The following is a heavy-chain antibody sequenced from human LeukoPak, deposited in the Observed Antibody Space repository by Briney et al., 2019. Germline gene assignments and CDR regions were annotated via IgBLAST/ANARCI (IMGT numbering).Heavy chain of an antibody. V-gene: IGHV4-61*02. CDR1: GGSISIGSYY. Sequence: KPSETLSLTCTVSGGSISIGSYYWSWLRQPSGKGLEWIGLRYASGSTHYTNSLKSGVTISVDKSKNQFSLKLRSVTAADAAVYYCARGVVAVAANGFDPWGQGTLVTVYS. D-gene: IGHD2-15*01. CDR2: RYASGST. J-gene: IGHJ5*02. CDR3: ARGVVAVAANGFDP.